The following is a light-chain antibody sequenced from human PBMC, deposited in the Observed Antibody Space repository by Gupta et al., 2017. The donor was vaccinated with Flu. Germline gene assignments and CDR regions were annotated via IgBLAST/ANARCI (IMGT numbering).Light chain of an antibody. V-gene: IGLV3-21*02. J-gene: IGLJ3*02. CDR1: SIGRNT. Sequence: SYVLTQLPSVSVAPGQTARMTCGGDSIGRNTVHWSQKKAGQAPVLVVYDDNDRPSGIPERFSGTNYGNTATLTNNRVEAGEEAGYYCQVRDSKADRRVFGGGTQLTVL. CDR2: DDN. CDR3: QVRDSKADRRV.